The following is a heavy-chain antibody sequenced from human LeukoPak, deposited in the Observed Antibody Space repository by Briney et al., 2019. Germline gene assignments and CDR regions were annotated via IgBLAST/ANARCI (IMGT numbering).Heavy chain of an antibody. CDR2: IYYSGST. V-gene: IGHV4-59*08. CDR1: GGSISSYY. J-gene: IGHJ6*03. D-gene: IGHD3-10*01. CDR3: ARQSSSGFYYFMDV. Sequence: SETLSLTCTVSGGSISSYYWSWIRQPPGKGLEWIGYIYYSGSTNYNPSLKSRVTISVDTSKNQLSLNLNSVTAADTAVYYCARQSSSGFYYFMDVWAKGTTVTVSS.